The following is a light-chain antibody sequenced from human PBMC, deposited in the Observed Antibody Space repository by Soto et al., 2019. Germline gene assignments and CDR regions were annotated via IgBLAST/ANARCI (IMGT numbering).Light chain of an antibody. Sequence: IQMTQSTSSLSASVGDIVTMTCRASQSISNYLNWYQVIPGKAPKLLIYAASSLQSGVPSRFSGSGSGTDFTLTISSLQPEDFATYYCQQSYSTPSFGQGTRLEIK. CDR1: QSISNY. CDR3: QQSYSTPS. CDR2: AAS. V-gene: IGKV1-39*01. J-gene: IGKJ5*01.